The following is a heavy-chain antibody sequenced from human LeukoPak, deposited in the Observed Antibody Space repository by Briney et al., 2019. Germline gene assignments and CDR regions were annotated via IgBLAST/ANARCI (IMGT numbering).Heavy chain of an antibody. CDR3: AGNIAAPSRGDAFDL. Sequence: PGGSLRLSCAASAFTFSDYSMTWVRQAPGKGLEWVGFIRSKVHGGTAEYAASVKVSRDDSKSIAYLQMNSLKSEDTAIYYCAGNIAAPSRGDAFDLWGQGTMVTVSS. V-gene: IGHV3-49*04. J-gene: IGHJ3*01. D-gene: IGHD6-25*01. CDR2: IRSKVHGGTA. CDR1: AFTFSDYS.